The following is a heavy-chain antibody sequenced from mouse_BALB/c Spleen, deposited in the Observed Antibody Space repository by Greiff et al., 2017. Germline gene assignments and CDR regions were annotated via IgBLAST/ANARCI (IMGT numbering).Heavy chain of an antibody. J-gene: IGHJ3*01. CDR2: INPYNGAT. CDR3: ARQGLTGTVSFAY. CDR1: GYSFTGYY. V-gene: IGHV1-31*01. Sequence: VQLQQSGPELVKPGASVKISCKASGYSFTGYYMHWVKQSHVKSLEWIGRINPYNGATSYNQNFKDKASLTVDKSSSTAYMELHSLTSEDSAVYYCARQGLTGTVSFAYWGQGTLVTVSA. D-gene: IGHD4-1*01.